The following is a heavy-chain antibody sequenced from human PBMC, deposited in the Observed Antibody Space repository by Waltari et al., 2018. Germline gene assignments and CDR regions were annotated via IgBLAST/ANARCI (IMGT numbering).Heavy chain of an antibody. J-gene: IGHJ6*03. CDR1: GYSISSGYY. V-gene: IGHV4-38-2*02. CDR2: IYHSGST. D-gene: IGHD2-2*01. Sequence: QVQLQESGPGLVKPSETLSLTCTVSGYSISSGYYWDWIRQPPGKGLEWIGSIYHSGSTYYNPSLKSRVTISVDTSKNQFSLKLSSVTAADTAVYYCAREGIVVVPAAIGPYYMDVWGKETTVTISS. CDR3: AREGIVVVPAAIGPYYMDV.